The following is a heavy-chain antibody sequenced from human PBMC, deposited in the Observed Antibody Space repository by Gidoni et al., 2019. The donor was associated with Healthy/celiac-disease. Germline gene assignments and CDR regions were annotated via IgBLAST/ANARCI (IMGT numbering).Heavy chain of an antibody. Sequence: QVQLQESGPGLVTPSETLSLTCTVSGGSISSYYWRWIRQPPGKGLEWIGYIYYSGSTNYNPSLKSRVTISVDTSKNQFSLKLSSVTAADTAVYYCARGLEGYFDWLHYFDYWGQGTLVTVSS. D-gene: IGHD3-9*01. J-gene: IGHJ4*02. CDR1: GGSISSYY. V-gene: IGHV4-59*01. CDR2: IYYSGST. CDR3: ARGLEGYFDWLHYFDY.